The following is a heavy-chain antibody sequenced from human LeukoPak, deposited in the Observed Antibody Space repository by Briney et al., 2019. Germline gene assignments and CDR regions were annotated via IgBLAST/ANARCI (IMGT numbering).Heavy chain of an antibody. CDR2: IYTSGST. V-gene: IGHV4-4*09. CDR1: GGSISSYY. CDR3: ARLDYDFWSGSIYCFDY. Sequence: SETLSLTCTVSGGSISSYYWSWIRQPPGKGLEWIGYIYTSGSTNYNPSLKSRVTISVDTSKNQFSLKLSSVTAADTAVYYCARLDYDFWSGSIYCFDYWGQGTLVTVSS. D-gene: IGHD3-3*01. J-gene: IGHJ4*02.